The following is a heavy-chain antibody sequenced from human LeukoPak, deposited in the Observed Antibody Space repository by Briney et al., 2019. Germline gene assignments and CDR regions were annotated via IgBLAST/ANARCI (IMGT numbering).Heavy chain of an antibody. CDR1: GFTFSSYR. J-gene: IGHJ4*02. CDR3: ARAVVGKEDLDY. Sequence: GGSLRLSCAASGFTFSSYRMNWVRQAPGKGLEWVSSIGSSSSYISYAGSVKGRFTISRDNAKNSLYLQMNSLRAEDTAVYYCARAVVGKEDLDYWGQGTLVTVSS. CDR2: IGSSSSYI. D-gene: IGHD6-13*01. V-gene: IGHV3-21*01.